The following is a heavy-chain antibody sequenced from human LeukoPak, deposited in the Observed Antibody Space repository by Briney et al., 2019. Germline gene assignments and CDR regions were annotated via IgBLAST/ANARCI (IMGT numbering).Heavy chain of an antibody. Sequence: GGSLRLSCAASGFTSSSYGMHWVRQAPGKGLEWVAVMWYDGSNKYYADSVKGRFTISRDDSKNTLYLQMNSLRAEDTAMYYCARGLPPVMKYYFDYWGQGTLVTVSS. J-gene: IGHJ4*02. V-gene: IGHV3-33*08. CDR3: ARGLPPVMKYYFDY. CDR2: MWYDGSNK. D-gene: IGHD4-11*01. CDR1: GFTSSSYG.